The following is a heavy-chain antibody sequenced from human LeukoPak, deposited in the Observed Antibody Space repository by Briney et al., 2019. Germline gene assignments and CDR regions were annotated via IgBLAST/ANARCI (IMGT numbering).Heavy chain of an antibody. D-gene: IGHD4-11*01. J-gene: IGHJ4*02. CDR3: ARDRGYSNFDY. V-gene: IGHV3-7*01. CDR1: GFGFSNYW. Sequence: GGSLRLSCAASGFGFSNYWMSWVRQAPGKGLEWVANVNEDGSEKNYVDSVKGRFTISRDNAQDSLYLQMNSLRAEDTAVYYCARDRGYSNFDYWGQGTLLTVSS. CDR2: VNEDGSEK.